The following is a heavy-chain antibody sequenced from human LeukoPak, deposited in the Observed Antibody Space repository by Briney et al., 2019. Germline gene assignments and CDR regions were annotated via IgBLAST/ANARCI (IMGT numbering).Heavy chain of an antibody. CDR3: ARGHTAVTRHFDF. CDR1: GFTFSNYA. CDR2: ISGSGGST. J-gene: IGHJ4*02. Sequence: GSLRLSCAASGFTFSNYAMSWVRQAPGKGLEWVSAISGSGGSTYYADSVKGRFTISRDDAKNLLYLDMNSLRAEDTAVCYCARGHTAVTRHFDFWGQGTLVTVSS. V-gene: IGHV3-23*01. D-gene: IGHD4-17*01.